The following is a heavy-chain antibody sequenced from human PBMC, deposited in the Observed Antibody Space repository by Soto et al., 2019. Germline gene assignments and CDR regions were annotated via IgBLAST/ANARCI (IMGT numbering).Heavy chain of an antibody. J-gene: IGHJ6*02. CDR1: GGSISSSSYS. CDR2: SYYSGST. CDR3: ATKTGGGWEDGMDV. V-gene: IGHV4-39*01. D-gene: IGHD6-19*01. Sequence: QLQLQESGPGLVKPSETLFLTGTGSGGSISSSSYSWGWIRQPPGTGLEWIGRSYYSGSTYYNPYLQSRVTISGDTSKPQCSLRLSSVTAADTAVYYCATKTGGGWEDGMDVWGQGTTVTVSS.